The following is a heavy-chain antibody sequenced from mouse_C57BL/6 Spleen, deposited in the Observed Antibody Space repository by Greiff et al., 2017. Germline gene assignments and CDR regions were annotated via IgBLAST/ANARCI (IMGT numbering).Heavy chain of an antibody. CDR3: ARGYSNWFAY. CDR1: GFNINDYY. J-gene: IGHJ3*01. CDR2: IDPEDGET. D-gene: IGHD2-5*01. V-gene: IGHV14-2*01. Sequence: EVQLVESGAELVRPGASVKLSCTASGFNINDYYMHWVKQRPEQGLEWIGRIDPEDGETKYAPKFQGKATITADTSSNTAYLQLSSLTSEDTAVYYWARGYSNWFAYWGQGTLLTVSA.